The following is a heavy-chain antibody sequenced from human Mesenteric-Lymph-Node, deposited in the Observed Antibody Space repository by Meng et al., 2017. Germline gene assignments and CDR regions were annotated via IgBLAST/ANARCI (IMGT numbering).Heavy chain of an antibody. CDR2: IYISGST. D-gene: IGHD6-19*01. V-gene: IGHV4-4*07. J-gene: IGHJ4*02. Sequence: SETLSLTCTVSGGSISSCCWSWIRQPAGKGLEWIGRIYISGSTNYNPSLKSRVTMSVDTSKNQFSLKLTSVTAADTAVYYCARSSVPSHYFFDYWGPGTLVTVSS. CDR3: ARSSVPSHYFFDY. CDR1: GGSISSCC.